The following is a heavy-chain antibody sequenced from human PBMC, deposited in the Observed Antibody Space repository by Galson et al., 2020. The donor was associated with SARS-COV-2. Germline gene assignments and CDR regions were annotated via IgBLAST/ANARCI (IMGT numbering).Heavy chain of an antibody. CDR3: ARGGPSYYYYYYMDV. CDR1: GFTFSSYA. V-gene: IGHV3-30*01. Sequence: GESLKISCAASGFTFSSYAMHWVRQAPGKGLEWVAVISYDGSNKYYADSVKGRFTISRDNSKNTLYLQMNSLRAEDTAVYYCARGGPSYYYYYYMDVWGKGTTVTVSS. CDR2: ISYDGSNK. J-gene: IGHJ6*03.